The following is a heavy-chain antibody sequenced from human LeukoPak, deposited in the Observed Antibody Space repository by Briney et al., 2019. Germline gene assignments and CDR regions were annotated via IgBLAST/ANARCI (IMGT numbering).Heavy chain of an antibody. CDR2: FDPEDGET. D-gene: IGHD6-19*01. J-gene: IGHJ4*02. CDR1: GYTLTELS. V-gene: IGHV1-24*01. CDR3: ATFFPWLVHYFDY. Sequence: GASVKVSCKVSGYTLTELSMHWVRQAPGKGLEWMGGFDPEDGETIYAQKFQGRVTMTEDTSTDAAYMELSSLRSEDTAVYYCATFFPWLVHYFDYWGQGTLVTVSS.